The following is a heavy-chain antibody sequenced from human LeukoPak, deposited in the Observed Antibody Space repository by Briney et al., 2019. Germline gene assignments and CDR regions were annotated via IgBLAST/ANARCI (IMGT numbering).Heavy chain of an antibody. J-gene: IGHJ4*02. CDR2: IYYSGST. CDR1: GGSISSSSYY. D-gene: IGHD3-22*01. CDR3: ARGLHGLHYYDY. V-gene: IGHV4-39*07. Sequence: SETLSLTCTVSGGSISSSSYYWGWIRQPPGKGLEWIGSIYYSGSTNYNPSLKSRATISVDTSKNQFSLKLSSVTAADTAVYYCARGLHGLHYYDYWGQGTLVTVSS.